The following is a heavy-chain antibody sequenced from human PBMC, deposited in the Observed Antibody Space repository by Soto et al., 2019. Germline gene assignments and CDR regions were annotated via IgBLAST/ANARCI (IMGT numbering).Heavy chain of an antibody. CDR1: GVTFSSHA. D-gene: IGHD3-22*01. V-gene: IGHV3-23*01. CDR2: ISRSGGST. CDR3: AKDWYDSSGYYPNEAIFDY. J-gene: IGHJ4*02. Sequence: EVQLLESGGGLVQPGESLRLSCAASGVTFSSHAMSWVRQAPGKGLEWVSAISRSGGSTYYADSVKGRFTISRDNSKNTLYLEMNSLRAEDTAVYFCAKDWYDSSGYYPNEAIFDYWGQGTLVTVSS.